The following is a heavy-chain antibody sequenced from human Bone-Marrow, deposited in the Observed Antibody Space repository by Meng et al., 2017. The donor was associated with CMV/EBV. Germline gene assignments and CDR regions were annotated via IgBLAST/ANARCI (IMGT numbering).Heavy chain of an antibody. CDR1: GFTFSTYN. Sequence: GGSLRLSCAASGFTFSTYNMNWVRQAPGKGLEWVSSISSSGNYIYYADSVKGRFTISRDNAKNSLYLRMNNLRAEDTAVYYCARDKTHRSNYYDSSGIVWGQGALVTVSS. J-gene: IGHJ4*02. D-gene: IGHD3-22*01. CDR3: ARDKTHRSNYYDSSGIV. CDR2: ISSSGNYI. V-gene: IGHV3-21*01.